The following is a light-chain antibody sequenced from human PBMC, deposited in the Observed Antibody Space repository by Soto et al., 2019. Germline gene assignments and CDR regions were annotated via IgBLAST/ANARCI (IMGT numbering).Light chain of an antibody. V-gene: IGLV1-51*01. Sequence: QSVLTQPPSVSAAPGQKVTISCSGSSSNIGNSHVSWYQHLPGTAPKLLIYDNHKRPSGIPDRLYGSKSGTAATLDITGLQTGDEADYYCATWDDSLSAAVFGPGTKLTVL. CDR1: SSNIGNSH. CDR2: DNH. J-gene: IGLJ1*01. CDR3: ATWDDSLSAAV.